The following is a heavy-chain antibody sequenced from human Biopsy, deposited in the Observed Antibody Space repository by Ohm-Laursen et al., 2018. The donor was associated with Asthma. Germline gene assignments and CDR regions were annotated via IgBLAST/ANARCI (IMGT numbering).Heavy chain of an antibody. J-gene: IGHJ4*02. D-gene: IGHD3-3*01. CDR3: ARDVMEWYLPAFDF. Sequence: SSLRLSCAASGFTFRSYAMHWVRQAPGNGLEWVAVGGSYYDGGLKYYADSVNGRFTVSRDNSKNTLYLQMNSLRPDDTAVYYCARDVMEWYLPAFDFWGQGTLVTVSS. V-gene: IGHV3-30-3*01. CDR2: GGSYYDGGLK. CDR1: GFTFRSYA.